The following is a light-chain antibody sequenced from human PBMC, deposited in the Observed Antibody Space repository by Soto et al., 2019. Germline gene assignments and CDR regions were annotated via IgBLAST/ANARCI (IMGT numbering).Light chain of an antibody. Sequence: QSALTQPASVSGSPGQSITISCTGTSSDVGGYNYVSWYQQHPGKAPKLMIFDVTNRPSGVSNRVSGSKSGNTASLTISGLQAEDEADYYCASYTINTILVVFGTGTKLTVL. CDR3: ASYTINTILVV. CDR1: SSDVGGYNY. V-gene: IGLV2-14*03. J-gene: IGLJ1*01. CDR2: DVT.